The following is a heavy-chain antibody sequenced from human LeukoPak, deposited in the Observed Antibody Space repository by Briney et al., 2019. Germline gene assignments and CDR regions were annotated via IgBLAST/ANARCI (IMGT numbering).Heavy chain of an antibody. V-gene: IGHV4-39*01. CDR3: ARSNCVSTSCNSFYGMDV. J-gene: IGHJ6*02. CDR2: IYYGGST. Sequence: PSETLSLTCTVSGGSISTSSYYGGWIRQSPREGLEWIGAIYYGGSTYYNPSLKSRVTISVDTSKNQFSLKLNSVTAADTAVYYCARSNCVSTSCNSFYGMDVWGQGTTVTVSS. CDR1: GGSISTSSYY. D-gene: IGHD2-2*01.